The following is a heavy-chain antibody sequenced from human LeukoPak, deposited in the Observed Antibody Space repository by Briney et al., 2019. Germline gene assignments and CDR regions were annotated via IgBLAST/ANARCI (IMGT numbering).Heavy chain of an antibody. CDR3: ARDRGDYYFDY. D-gene: IGHD2-21*02. CDR2: ISYDGSNK. CDR1: GSTFSSYA. J-gene: IGHJ4*02. V-gene: IGHV3-30-3*01. Sequence: GGSLRLSCAASGSTFSSYAMHWVRQAPGKGLEWVAVISYDGSNKYYADSVKGRFTISRDNSKNTPYLQMNSLRAEDTAVYYCARDRGDYYFDYWGQGTLVTVSS.